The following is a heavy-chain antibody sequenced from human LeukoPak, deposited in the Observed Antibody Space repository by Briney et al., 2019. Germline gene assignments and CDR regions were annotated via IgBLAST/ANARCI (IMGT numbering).Heavy chain of an antibody. J-gene: IGHJ5*02. V-gene: IGHV3-74*01. CDR2: INTDGRTT. CDR1: GFTFNNYW. Sequence: PGGSLRLSCAASGFTFNNYWIHWVRQAPGKGLVWVSRINTDGRTTTYADSVKGRFTISRDNAKNSLYLQMNSLRAEDTAVYYCARRAAAGTMSPWGQGTLVTVSS. CDR3: ARRAAAGTMSP. D-gene: IGHD6-13*01.